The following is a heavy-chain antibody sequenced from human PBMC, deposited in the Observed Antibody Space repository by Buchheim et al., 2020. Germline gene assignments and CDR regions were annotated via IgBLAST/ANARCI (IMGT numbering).Heavy chain of an antibody. Sequence: QVQLQQWGAGLLKPSETLSLTCAVYGGSFCGYYWSWIRQPPGKGLEWIGEINHSGSTNYNPSLKSRVTISVDTSKNQFSLKLSSVTAADTAVYYCARVRVAARPLYYYYYYGMDVWGQGTT. CDR3: ARVRVAARPLYYYYYYGMDV. CDR1: GGSFCGYY. J-gene: IGHJ6*02. V-gene: IGHV4-34*01. D-gene: IGHD6-6*01. CDR2: INHSGST.